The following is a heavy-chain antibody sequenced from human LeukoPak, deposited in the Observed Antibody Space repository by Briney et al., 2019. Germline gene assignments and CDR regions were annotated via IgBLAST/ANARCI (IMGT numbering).Heavy chain of an antibody. J-gene: IGHJ4*02. V-gene: IGHV3-21*01. CDR3: ARDFRDHYSSGYYYWGY. CDR2: IRSSSSYI. Sequence: PGGSLRLSCAASGFTFSSYSMNWVRQAPGKGLEWVSSIRSSSSYIYYADSVKGRLTISRDNAKNSLYLQMNSLRAEDTAVYYCARDFRDHYSSGYYYWGYWGQGTLVTVSS. D-gene: IGHD3-22*01. CDR1: GFTFSSYS.